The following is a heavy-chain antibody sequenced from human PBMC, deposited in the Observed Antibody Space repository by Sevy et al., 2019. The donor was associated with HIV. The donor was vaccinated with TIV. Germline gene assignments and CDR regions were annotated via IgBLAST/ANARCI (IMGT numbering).Heavy chain of an antibody. D-gene: IGHD3-22*01. Sequence: GGSLRLSCAASGFTFSSYEMTWVRQAPGKGLEWVSSISSSGTTIYYGDFVEARFNNSRDNPKNSLYLQMHSLRAEDTAVYYCARKGGAYDIGFDPWGQGTLVTVSS. J-gene: IGHJ5*02. CDR2: ISSSGTTI. CDR3: ARKGGAYDIGFDP. V-gene: IGHV3-48*03. CDR1: GFTFSSYE.